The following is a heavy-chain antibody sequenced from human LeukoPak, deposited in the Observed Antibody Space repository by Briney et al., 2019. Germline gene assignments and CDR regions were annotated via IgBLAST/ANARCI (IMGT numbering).Heavy chain of an antibody. CDR3: ARGVYGSGSAY. D-gene: IGHD3-10*01. J-gene: IGHJ4*02. CDR1: GGSFSGYY. CDR2: INHSGST. V-gene: IGHV4-34*01. Sequence: SETLSLTYAVYGGSFSGYYWSWIRQPPGKGLEWIGEINHSGSTNYNPSLKSRVTISVDTSKNQFSLKLSSVTAADTAVYYCARGVYGSGSAYWGQGTLVTVSS.